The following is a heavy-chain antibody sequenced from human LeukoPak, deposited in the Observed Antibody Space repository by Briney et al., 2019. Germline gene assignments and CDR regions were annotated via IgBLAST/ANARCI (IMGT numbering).Heavy chain of an antibody. D-gene: IGHD6-6*01. Sequence: GGSLRLSCAASGFTFRNYAMHWVRRAPGKGLEWVAIISYDGTNKYYADSVKGRITISRDNSKNTLYLQMNSLRPEDTAVYFCARDHSALHSSSLADWGQGTLVTVSS. J-gene: IGHJ4*02. CDR1: GFTFRNYA. CDR3: ARDHSALHSSSLAD. CDR2: ISYDGTNK. V-gene: IGHV3-30-3*01.